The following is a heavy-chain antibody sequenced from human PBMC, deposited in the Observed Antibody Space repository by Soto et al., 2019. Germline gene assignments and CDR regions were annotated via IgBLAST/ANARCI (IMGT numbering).Heavy chain of an antibody. CDR2: INHSGST. CDR3: ARDKITVLFDY. V-gene: IGHV4-34*01. CDR1: GGSFSGYY. Sequence: SETLSLTCAVYGGSFSGYYWTWIRQPPGTGLEWIGEINHSGSTNYNPSLKSRVTISVDTSKNQFSLKLTSVTAADTAVYYCARDKITVLFDYWAHGPPVTVS. D-gene: IGHD3-10*01. J-gene: IGHJ4*01.